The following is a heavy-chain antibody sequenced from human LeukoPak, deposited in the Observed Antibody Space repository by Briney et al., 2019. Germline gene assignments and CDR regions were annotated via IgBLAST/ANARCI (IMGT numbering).Heavy chain of an antibody. V-gene: IGHV3-74*01. J-gene: IGHJ4*02. CDR2: INRDGSTT. CDR3: ARVFDSYYYDSGKFDY. CDR1: GFTFRNYW. D-gene: IGHD3-22*01. Sequence: ESGGSLRLSCEGSGFTFRNYWMHWVRQVPGKGLVWVSRINRDGSTTSYADSVKGRFTISRDNAKNTLNLQMNSLRGEDTAVYYCARVFDSYYYDSGKFDYWGLGTLVTVSS.